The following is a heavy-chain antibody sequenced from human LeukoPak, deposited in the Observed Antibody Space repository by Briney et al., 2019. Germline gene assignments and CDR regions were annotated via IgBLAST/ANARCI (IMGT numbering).Heavy chain of an antibody. V-gene: IGHV3-33*01. Sequence: PGGSLRLSCAASGFTFSSYGMHWVRQAPGRGLEWVAVIWYDGSKKYYADSVKGRFTISRDNSKNTLYLQMNSLRAEDTAVYYCARDRGRSSSGWSTTAYFDYWGQGTLVTVSS. CDR2: IWYDGSKK. D-gene: IGHD6-19*01. J-gene: IGHJ4*02. CDR1: GFTFSSYG. CDR3: ARDRGRSSSGWSTTAYFDY.